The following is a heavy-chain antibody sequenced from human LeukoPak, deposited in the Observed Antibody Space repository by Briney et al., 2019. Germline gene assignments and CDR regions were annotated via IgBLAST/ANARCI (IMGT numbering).Heavy chain of an antibody. V-gene: IGHV3-23*01. D-gene: IGHD4-17*01. CDR3: ARDSVTNYGDYVVDY. J-gene: IGHJ4*02. CDR2: ISGSGGST. Sequence: SGGSLRLSCAASGFTFSSYAMSWVRQAPGKRLEWVSAISGSGGSTYYADSVKGRYTISRDNSKNTLYLQMNSLRAEDTAVYYCARDSVTNYGDYVVDYWGQGTLVTVSS. CDR1: GFTFSSYA.